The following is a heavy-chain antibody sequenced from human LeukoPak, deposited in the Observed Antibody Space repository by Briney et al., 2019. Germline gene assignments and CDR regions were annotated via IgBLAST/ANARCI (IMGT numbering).Heavy chain of an antibody. D-gene: IGHD6-6*01. V-gene: IGHV3-21*06. CDR1: GTHFSKYT. CDR3: ARGVLDHI. CDR2: ISLGSRRI. Sequence: GRPLRLSCAASGTHFSKYTMSWVGQAPGKGLDGVASISLGSRRIHNAHSIRGRSTIHRKNRKTSVSLQVHNLRAQATATYICARGVLDHIWGRGTLVTVSS. J-gene: IGHJ4*02.